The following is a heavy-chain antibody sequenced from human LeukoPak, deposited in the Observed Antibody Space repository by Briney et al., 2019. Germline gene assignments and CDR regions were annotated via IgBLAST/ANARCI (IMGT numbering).Heavy chain of an antibody. CDR1: GFTFSSYS. J-gene: IGHJ4*02. CDR2: IISSSSTI. V-gene: IGHV3-48*04. D-gene: IGHD1-1*01. CDR3: ARNLDV. Sequence: GGSLRLSCAASGFTFSSYSMNWVRQAPGKGLEWASYIISSSSTIYYADSVKGRFTISRDHAKNSLYLQMNSLRAGDTAVYYCARNLDVWGQGTLVTVSS.